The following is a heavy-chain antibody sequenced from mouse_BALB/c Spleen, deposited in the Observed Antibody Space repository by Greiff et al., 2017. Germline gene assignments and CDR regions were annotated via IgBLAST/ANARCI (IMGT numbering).Heavy chain of an antibody. J-gene: IGHJ2*01. CDR2: INPGSGGT. D-gene: IGHD1-1*01. CDR1: GYAFTNYL. Sequence: VQLQQSGAELVRPGTSVKVSCKASGYAFTNYLIEWVKQRPGQGLAWIGVINPGSGGTNYNEKFKGKATLTADKSSSTAYMQLSSLTSDDSAVYFCARGSSSFDYWGQGTTLTVSS. CDR3: ARGSSSFDY. V-gene: IGHV1-54*01.